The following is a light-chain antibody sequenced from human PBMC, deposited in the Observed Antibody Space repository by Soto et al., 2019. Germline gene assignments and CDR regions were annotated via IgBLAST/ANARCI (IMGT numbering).Light chain of an antibody. CDR1: QSVSNNF. V-gene: IGKV3-20*01. J-gene: IGKJ5*01. Sequence: IVLTQSPGTLSLSPGERAALSCGASQSVSNNFLAWYQQKPGQAPRLLIYGASSRATGIPDRFSGSGSGTDFTLTISRLEPEDFAVYYCQQYGSLITFGQGTRLEIK. CDR3: QQYGSLIT. CDR2: GAS.